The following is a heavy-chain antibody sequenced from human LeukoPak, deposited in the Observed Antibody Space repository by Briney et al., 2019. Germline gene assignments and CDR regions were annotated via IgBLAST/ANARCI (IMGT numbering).Heavy chain of an antibody. CDR3: ITDSRGY. CDR1: GFPFRNAW. CDR2: IKSNADGGTT. Sequence: GGSLRLSCAASGFPFRNAWLNWVRQAPGKGLEWVGRIKSNADGGTTDYAPPVKGRFTISRDESKNTLYLQMNSLKIEDAAVYYCITDSRGYWGQGTLVTVSS. V-gene: IGHV3-15*01. J-gene: IGHJ4*02.